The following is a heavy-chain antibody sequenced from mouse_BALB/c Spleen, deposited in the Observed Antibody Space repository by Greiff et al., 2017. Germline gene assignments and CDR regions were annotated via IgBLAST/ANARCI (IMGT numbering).Heavy chain of an antibody. V-gene: IGHV14-1*02. CDR3: AKLPDIDV. Sequence: VQPQQSGAELVRPGAFVKLSCKASGFNIKDFYMHWVKQRPEQGLEWIGWIDPENGNTIYDPKFQGKASITADTSSNTTYLQLSSLTSEDTAVYCCAKLPDIDVWGAGTTVTVSS. CDR1: GFNIKDFY. J-gene: IGHJ1*01. CDR2: IDPENGNT. D-gene: IGHD1-1*01.